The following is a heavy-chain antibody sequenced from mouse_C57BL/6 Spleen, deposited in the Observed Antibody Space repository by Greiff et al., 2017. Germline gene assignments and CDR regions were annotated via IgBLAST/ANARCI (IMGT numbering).Heavy chain of an antibody. J-gene: IGHJ3*01. D-gene: IGHD2-1*01. CDR3: AREGIYYGNYGAY. CDR1: GYSFTDYN. CDR2: INPNYGTT. Sequence: EVHLVESGPELVKPGASVKISCKASGYSFTDYNMNWVKQSNGKSLEWIGVINPNYGTTSYNQKFKGKATLTVDQSSSTAYMQLNSLTSEDSAVYYCAREGIYYGNYGAYWGQGTLVTVSA. V-gene: IGHV1-39*01.